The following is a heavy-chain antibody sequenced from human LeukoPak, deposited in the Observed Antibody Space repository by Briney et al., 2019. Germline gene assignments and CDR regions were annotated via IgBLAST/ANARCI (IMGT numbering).Heavy chain of an antibody. CDR3: ARLGQRLVFPQNNWYDP. CDR1: GYTFSNYG. J-gene: IGHJ5*02. CDR2: ISGYNGHT. Sequence: ASVTVSCTASGYTFSNYGITWVRQAPGQGLEWVGWISGYNGHTNYAQNLQGRVTMTTDISTSTAYMELRSLRSDDTAVYYCARLGQRLVFPQNNWYDPWGQGTLVTVSS. D-gene: IGHD6-19*01. V-gene: IGHV1-18*01.